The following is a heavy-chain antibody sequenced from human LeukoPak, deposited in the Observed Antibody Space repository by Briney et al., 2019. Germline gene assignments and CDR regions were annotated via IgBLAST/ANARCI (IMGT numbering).Heavy chain of an antibody. CDR1: GGSIGSGTYY. J-gene: IGHJ4*02. D-gene: IGHD2-15*01. CDR2: IYYSGNT. V-gene: IGHV4-39*07. CDR3: ARDGVVVAIHFDY. Sequence: SETLSLTCTVSGGSIGSGTYYWGWIRQSPGKGLEWIGSIYYSGNTYYNPSLKSRVTISVDTSKNQFSLKLSSVTAADTALYYCARDGVVVAIHFDYWGQGTLVTVSS.